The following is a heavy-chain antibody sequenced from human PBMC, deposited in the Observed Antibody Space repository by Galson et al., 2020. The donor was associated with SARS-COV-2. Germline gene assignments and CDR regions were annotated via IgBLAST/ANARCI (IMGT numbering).Heavy chain of an antibody. CDR3: ASHYSSGWSLVGATPIDY. CDR2: IIPIFGTA. Sequence: SVKVSCKASGGTFSSYAISWVRQAPGQGLEWMGGIIPIFGTANYAQKFQGRVTITADESTSTAYMELSSLRSEDTAVYYCASHYSSGWSLVGATPIDYWGQGTLVTVSS. J-gene: IGHJ4*02. V-gene: IGHV1-69*13. CDR1: GGTFSSYA. D-gene: IGHD6-19*01.